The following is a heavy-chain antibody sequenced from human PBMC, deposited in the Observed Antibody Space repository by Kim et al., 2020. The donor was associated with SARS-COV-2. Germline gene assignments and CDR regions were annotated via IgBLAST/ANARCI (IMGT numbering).Heavy chain of an antibody. CDR3: VRGGYNSGSV. J-gene: IGHJ1*01. CDR1: GYTFTSYN. Sequence: ASVKVSCKASGYTFTSYNMHWVRQAPGQGLEWMGIMKASGGSTNYAQKFQGRVTMTRDTSTSPVFLELIRLRLAATAVSSCVRGGYNSGSVWGPGPLVTVAS. V-gene: IGHV1-46*01. D-gene: IGHD5-18*01. CDR2: MKASGGST.